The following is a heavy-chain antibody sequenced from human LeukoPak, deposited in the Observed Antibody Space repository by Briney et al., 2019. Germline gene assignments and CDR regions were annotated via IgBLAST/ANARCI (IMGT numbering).Heavy chain of an antibody. CDR1: GFTFSSYW. D-gene: IGHD1-1*01. J-gene: IGHJ4*02. CDR2: IKQDGSEK. V-gene: IGHV3-7*01. CDR3: ASFLDFDY. Sequence: PGGSLRLSCVASGFTFSSYWMSWVRQAPGKGLEWVANIKQDGSEKYYVDSVKGRFTISRDNAKNSLYLQMNSLRAEDTAVYYCASFLDFDYWGQGTLVTVSS.